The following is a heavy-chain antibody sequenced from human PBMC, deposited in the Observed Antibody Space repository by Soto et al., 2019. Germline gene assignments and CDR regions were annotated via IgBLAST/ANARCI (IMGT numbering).Heavy chain of an antibody. V-gene: IGHV4-30-4*01. CDR1: GGSISSGDYY. Sequence: TLSLTCTVSGGSISSGDYYWSWIRQPPGKGLEWIGYIYYSGSTYYNPSLKSRVTISVDTSKNQFSLKLSSVTAADTAVYYCARDGSSNGSFDYWGQGTLVTVSS. CDR3: ARDGSSNGSFDY. D-gene: IGHD2-15*01. J-gene: IGHJ4*02. CDR2: IYYSGST.